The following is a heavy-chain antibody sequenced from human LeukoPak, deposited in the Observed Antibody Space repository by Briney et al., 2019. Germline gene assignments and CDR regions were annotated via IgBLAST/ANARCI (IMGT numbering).Heavy chain of an antibody. CDR1: GGSISSYY. Sequence: SETLSLTCTVSGGSISSYYWSWIRQPPGKGLEGIGYIYTSGSTNYNPSLKSRVTISVDTSKNQFSLKLSSVTAADTAVYYCASPVYGSGSYSNGMDVWGQGTTVTVSS. V-gene: IGHV4-4*09. D-gene: IGHD3-10*01. J-gene: IGHJ6*02. CDR2: IYTSGST. CDR3: ASPVYGSGSYSNGMDV.